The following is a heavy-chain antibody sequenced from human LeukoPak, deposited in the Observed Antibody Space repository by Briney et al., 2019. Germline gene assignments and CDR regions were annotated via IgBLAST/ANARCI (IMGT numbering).Heavy chain of an antibody. V-gene: IGHV5-51*01. CDR3: ACGTGVALRGAH. J-gene: IGHJ4*02. CDR1: GYNFSNYW. Sequence: KHGESLKISCKGSGYNFSNYWIAWVRQMPGRGLEWMGIIYPNDSDTRYRPSFQGQVSISADKSINTAYLQWSSLKASDTAMYYCACGTGVALRGAHWGQGSLVTVSS. CDR2: IYPNDSDT. D-gene: IGHD1-26*01.